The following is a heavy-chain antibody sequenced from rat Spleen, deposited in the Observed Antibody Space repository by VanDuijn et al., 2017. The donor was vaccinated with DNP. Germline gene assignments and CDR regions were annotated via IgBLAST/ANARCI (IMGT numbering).Heavy chain of an antibody. J-gene: IGHJ2*01. CDR2: KSYSGRT. CDR3: ARWRIGPHYFDY. Sequence: EVQLQESGPGLVKPSQSLSLTCSVTGYSITSDYWGWIRKFPGNKMAWIAHKSYSGRTTYNPSLKSQISISRDTSKNQFFLQLNSVSTDDTATYYCARWRIGPHYFDYWGQGVMVTVSS. CDR1: GYSITSDY. V-gene: IGHV3-1*01. D-gene: IGHD1-11*01.